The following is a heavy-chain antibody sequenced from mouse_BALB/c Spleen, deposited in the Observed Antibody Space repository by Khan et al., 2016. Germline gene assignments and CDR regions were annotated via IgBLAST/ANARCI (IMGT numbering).Heavy chain of an antibody. J-gene: IGHJ4*01. D-gene: IGHD1-1*02. CDR1: GFDFSRYW. CDR3: GRAGLWAAMDY. Sequence: EVKLLESGGGLVQPGGSLKLSCAASGFDFSRYWMNWVRQAPRMGLAWIGDITPDSSTINYTPSLKDQFIITRDNAKNPLYLPMSSVRSEDTALYYCGRAGLWAAMDYWGQGTSVTVSS. CDR2: ITPDSSTI. V-gene: IGHV4-1*02.